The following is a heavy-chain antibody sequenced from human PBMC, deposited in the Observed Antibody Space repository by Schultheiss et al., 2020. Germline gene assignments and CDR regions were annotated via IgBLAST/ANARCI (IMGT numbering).Heavy chain of an antibody. CDR2: IIPIFGTA. CDR3: AGAAYGYYYYAVDV. CDR1: GYTFTSYD. V-gene: IGHV1-69*13. D-gene: IGHD2-21*01. J-gene: IGHJ6*02. Sequence: SVKVSCKASGYTFTSYDINWVRQATGQGLEWMGGIIPIFGTANYAQKFQGRVTITADESTSTAYMELSSLRSEDTAVYYCAGAAYGYYYYAVDVWGQGTTVNVSS.